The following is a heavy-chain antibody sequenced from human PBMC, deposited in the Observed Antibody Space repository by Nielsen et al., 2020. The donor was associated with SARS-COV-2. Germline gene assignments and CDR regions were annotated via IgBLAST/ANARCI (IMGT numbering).Heavy chain of an antibody. CDR1: GFTFSSYA. CDR2: TRDKSNSYTT. D-gene: IGHD1-26*01. V-gene: IGHV3-72*01. CDR3: TRSSSGVGVDWFDP. Sequence: GESLKISCAASGFTFSSYAMSWVRQAPGKGLEWVGRTRDKSNSYTTEYAASVKGRFTISRDDSKNSLYLQMNSLKTEDTAVYYCTRSSSGVGVDWFDPWGQGTLVTVSS. J-gene: IGHJ5*02.